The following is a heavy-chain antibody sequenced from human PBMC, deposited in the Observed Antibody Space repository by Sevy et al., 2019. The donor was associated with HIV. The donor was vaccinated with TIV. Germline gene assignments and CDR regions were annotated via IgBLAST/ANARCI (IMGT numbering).Heavy chain of an antibody. J-gene: IGHJ4*02. D-gene: IGHD3-16*01. Sequence: SETLSLTCAVYGGSFSGYYWSWIRQPPGKGLEWIGEINHSGSTNYNPSLKSRLTISVDMSKNQFSLKLNSVTAADTAVYYCARGGLPNPPPLWGQGTLVTVSS. CDR1: GGSFSGYY. CDR2: INHSGST. V-gene: IGHV4-34*01. CDR3: ARGGLPNPPPL.